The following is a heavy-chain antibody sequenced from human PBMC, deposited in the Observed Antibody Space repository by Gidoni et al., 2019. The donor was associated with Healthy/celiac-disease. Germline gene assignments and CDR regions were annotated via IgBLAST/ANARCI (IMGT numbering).Heavy chain of an antibody. V-gene: IGHV2-26*01. Sequence: TFKASGPVLVKPTEPLTLPCTVRGFSPSTARLGVSCIRRPPGKALEWLAHNFTNDEKTYSTSLKSRLTISKDTSKSRVVLTMTNMDPVDTATYYCARIDFEYSSGWYRYYMDIWGKGTTVTVSS. D-gene: IGHD6-19*01. CDR1: GFSPSTARLG. CDR3: ARIDFEYSSGWYRYYMDI. J-gene: IGHJ6*03. CDR2: NFTNDEK.